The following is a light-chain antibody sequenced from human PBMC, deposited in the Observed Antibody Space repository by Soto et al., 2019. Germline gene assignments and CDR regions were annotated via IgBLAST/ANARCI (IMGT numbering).Light chain of an antibody. CDR3: GTWDSSLTAGWV. Sequence: QSVLTQPPSVSAAPGRKVTISCSGNRSNIGNNFVSWYQQFPKTAPKLLIYDNNKRPSGIPDRFSGSKSGTSATLGITGLQTGDEAEYYCGTWDSSLTAGWVFGGGTKVTVL. CDR1: RSNIGNNF. CDR2: DNN. V-gene: IGLV1-51*01. J-gene: IGLJ3*02.